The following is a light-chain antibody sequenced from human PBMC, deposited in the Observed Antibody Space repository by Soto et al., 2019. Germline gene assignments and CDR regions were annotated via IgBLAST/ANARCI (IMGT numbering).Light chain of an antibody. CDR1: QSISGS. CDR2: EAP. Sequence: DIQMTQSPSTLSASVGDRVTITCRASQSISGSLAWYQQKPGKAPKLLIYEAPNLKSGVPSRFSGSGSGTEYTLTISSLQPHDSASYYCQQYNGFWTFGQGTRVEIK. V-gene: IGKV1-5*03. J-gene: IGKJ1*01. CDR3: QQYNGFWT.